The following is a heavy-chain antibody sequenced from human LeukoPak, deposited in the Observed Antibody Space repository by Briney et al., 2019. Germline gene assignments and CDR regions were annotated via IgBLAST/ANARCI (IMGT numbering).Heavy chain of an antibody. J-gene: IGHJ2*01. V-gene: IGHV4-59*08. CDR3: ARWGYSGYDYWYFDL. CDR1: GDSLGTYY. D-gene: IGHD5-12*01. Sequence: SETLSVTCTVSGDSLGTYYWSWIRQPPGKGLEWIGYIYRSGSTSYSPSLESRVTMSIDMSKNLFSPKLTSLTAADTAVYYCARWGYSGYDYWYFDLWGRGTLVTVSS. CDR2: IYRSGST.